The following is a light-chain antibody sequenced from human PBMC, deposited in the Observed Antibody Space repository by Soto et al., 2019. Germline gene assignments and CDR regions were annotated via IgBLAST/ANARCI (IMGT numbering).Light chain of an antibody. J-gene: IGLJ3*02. V-gene: IGLV2-14*03. CDR3: CSYTDNNTRV. Sequence: QSALTQPASVSGSPGQSITISCTGTSSDVGGYNYVSWYQHHTGKAPKLIIYNVSSRPSGVSNRFSGSKSGNTASLTISGLQAEDEADYYCCSYTDNNTRVFGGGTKITVL. CDR1: SSDVGGYNY. CDR2: NVS.